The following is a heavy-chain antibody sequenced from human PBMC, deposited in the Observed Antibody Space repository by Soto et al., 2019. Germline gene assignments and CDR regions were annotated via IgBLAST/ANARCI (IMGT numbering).Heavy chain of an antibody. D-gene: IGHD2-2*01. CDR2: IGTSAST. J-gene: IGHJ4*02. V-gene: IGHV3-23*01. Sequence: DVRLLESGGGLVQPGGSLRLSCAASGFTFSSYSMSWVRQAPGKGLEWVSTIGTSASTYYGDSVRGRFTISRDNSRNTLYLQMNSLPAEDTALYYCADLARYCTSSNCDWGQGTLVTVSS. CDR1: GFTFSSYS. CDR3: ADLARYCTSSNCD.